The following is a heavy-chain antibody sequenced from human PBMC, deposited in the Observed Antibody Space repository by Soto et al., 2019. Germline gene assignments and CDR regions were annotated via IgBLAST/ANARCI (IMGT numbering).Heavy chain of an antibody. D-gene: IGHD3-16*01. J-gene: IGHJ4*02. Sequence: GESLKISCAASGFTFSSYAMSWVRQAPGKGLEWVSYISTTSSFTNYADSVKGRFTISRDNAKNSLYLQMNSLRAEDTAVYYCAREYGGGIGMVTRYFDYWGQGALVT. CDR2: ISTTSSFT. CDR1: GFTFSSYA. CDR3: AREYGGGIGMVTRYFDY. V-gene: IGHV3-11*05.